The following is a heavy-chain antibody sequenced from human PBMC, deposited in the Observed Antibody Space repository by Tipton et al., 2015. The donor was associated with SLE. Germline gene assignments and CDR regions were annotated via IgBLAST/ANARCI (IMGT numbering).Heavy chain of an antibody. CDR1: GGSFSGYY. V-gene: IGHV4-34*01. Sequence: TLSLTCAVYGGSFSGYYWSWIRQPPGKGLEWIGEVSHSANTNYNPSLKSRVTISVDTSKNQFSLKLSSVTAADTAVYFCARRLMTMIVPTWHFDLWGRSTLVTVSS. J-gene: IGHJ2*01. CDR2: VSHSANT. CDR3: ARRLMTMIVPTWHFDL. D-gene: IGHD3-22*01.